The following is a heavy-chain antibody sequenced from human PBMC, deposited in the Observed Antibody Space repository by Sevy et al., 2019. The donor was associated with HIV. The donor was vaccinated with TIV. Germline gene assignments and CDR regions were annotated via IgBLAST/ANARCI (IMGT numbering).Heavy chain of an antibody. D-gene: IGHD3-10*01. Sequence: GGSLRLSCEASGFNFSKVWMSWVRQAPGKGLEWVAHIKNKVDGGTTDYAEPVRGRVTISREDSKNSLFLQMNSLKIEDTAVYYCTTGGSLFQHWGQGTLVTVSS. J-gene: IGHJ1*01. CDR2: IKNKVDGGTT. CDR3: TTGGSLFQH. CDR1: GFNFSKVW. V-gene: IGHV3-15*01.